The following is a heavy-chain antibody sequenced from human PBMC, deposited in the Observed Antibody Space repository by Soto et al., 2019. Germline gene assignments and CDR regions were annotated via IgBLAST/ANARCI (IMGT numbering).Heavy chain of an antibody. D-gene: IGHD1-26*01. V-gene: IGHV1-2*02. CDR1: GYSFTGHY. CDR3: GRGRSGQIVVFY. CDR2: IGPESGAT. Sequence: ASVKVSCKASGYSFTGHYIHWVRQAPEQGPEWMGEIGPESGATRYAQRFQGRVTMTRDMSITTVYMELNNLSPDDTAVYYCGRGRSGQIVVFYWGQGTPVTVSS. J-gene: IGHJ4*02.